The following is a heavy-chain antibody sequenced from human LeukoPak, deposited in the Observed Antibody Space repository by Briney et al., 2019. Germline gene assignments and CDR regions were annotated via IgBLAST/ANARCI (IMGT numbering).Heavy chain of an antibody. V-gene: IGHV3-23*01. CDR1: GFTFSSYA. D-gene: IGHD3-22*01. J-gene: IGHJ4*02. Sequence: GGSLRLSCAASGFTFSSYAMSWVRQAPGKGLEWVSGISGSGGSTYYADSVKGRFTISRDNSKNTLYLQMNSLRAEDTAVYYCAKPVEGGSSGYYQPGYFDHWGQGTLVTVSS. CDR2: ISGSGGST. CDR3: AKPVEGGSSGYYQPGYFDH.